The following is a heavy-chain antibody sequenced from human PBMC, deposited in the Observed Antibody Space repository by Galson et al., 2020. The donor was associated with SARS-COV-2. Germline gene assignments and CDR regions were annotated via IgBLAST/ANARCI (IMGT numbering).Heavy chain of an antibody. CDR3: AKDSVPGYRYGYSLDC. CDR2: ISGGGSST. J-gene: IGHJ4*02. Sequence: GESLKISCATSGFAFSAYDLSWVRQAPGKGLEWVSSISGGGSSTYYADSAKGRFTISRDSSTNTLFLRADSLTVEDTAVYYCAKDSVPGYRYGYSLDCWGPGTLVTVSS. CDR1: GFAFSAYD. V-gene: IGHV3-23*01. D-gene: IGHD5-18*01.